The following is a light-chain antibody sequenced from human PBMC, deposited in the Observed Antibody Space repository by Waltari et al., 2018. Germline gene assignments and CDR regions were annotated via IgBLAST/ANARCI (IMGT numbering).Light chain of an antibody. CDR1: NIGTKN. CDR3: QVWDSSTDVV. Sequence: SYELTQPLSVSVALGQTASISCGGNNIGTKNVHWYQQKPGQAPVLVLHSGYNRPSGIPERFAGSNPGNTATLTISRAQAGDEADYFCQVWDSSTDVVFGGGTKLTVL. V-gene: IGLV3-9*01. CDR2: SGY. J-gene: IGLJ2*01.